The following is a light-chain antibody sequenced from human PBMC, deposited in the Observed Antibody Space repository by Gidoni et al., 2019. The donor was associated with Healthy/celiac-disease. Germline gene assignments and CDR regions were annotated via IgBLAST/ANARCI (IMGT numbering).Light chain of an antibody. Sequence: ELVLTQYQATLSLSQGERATLSCRASQSVSSYLAWYQQKPGKAPMLLIYDASNRATGIPAMFCGSGSGTDFTLTISSLDPEDFAVYYCQQRSNWPSLTFGGGTKVEIK. J-gene: IGKJ4*01. CDR2: DAS. V-gene: IGKV3-11*01. CDR3: QQRSNWPSLT. CDR1: QSVSSY.